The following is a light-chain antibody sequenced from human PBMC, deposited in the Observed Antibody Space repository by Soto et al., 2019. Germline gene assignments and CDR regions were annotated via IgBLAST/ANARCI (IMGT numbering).Light chain of an antibody. J-gene: IGKJ4*01. CDR2: GAS. CDR1: QSFNSIY. Sequence: EVVMTQSPFTLSVFPWERATLSCRASQSFNSIYLAWYQQKPGQAPRLLIYGASTRPTGIPARFSGSGSGTEFTLTISSLQSEDSAVYYCQQYNDWPLTFGGGTKVDI. CDR3: QQYNDWPLT. V-gene: IGKV3D-15*01.